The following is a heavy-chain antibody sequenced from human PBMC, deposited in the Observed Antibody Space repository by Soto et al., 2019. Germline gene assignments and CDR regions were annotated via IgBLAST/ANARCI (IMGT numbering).Heavy chain of an antibody. CDR2: IIGDGLYT. Sequence: EVQLVESGGGLVQPGGSLILSCAASGFTFSNYWMVWVRQAPRKGLVWVSRIIGDGLYTTYADSVKGRFTTSRDNAKNTVDLQMNSLRVEDTAVYYCARGILGSGTANDHWGQGTLVTVSS. J-gene: IGHJ4*02. CDR3: ARGILGSGTANDH. D-gene: IGHD3-10*01. V-gene: IGHV3-74*03. CDR1: GFTFSNYW.